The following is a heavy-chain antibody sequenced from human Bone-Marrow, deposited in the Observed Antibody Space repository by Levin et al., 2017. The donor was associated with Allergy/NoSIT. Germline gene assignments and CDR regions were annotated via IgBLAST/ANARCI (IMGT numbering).Heavy chain of an antibody. CDR1: GGSFSGSF. CDR2: IEHSGST. D-gene: IGHD4-17*01. CDR3: ARMHGAYGTEDAFDI. Sequence: MASETLSLTCAVSGGSFSGSFWSWLRQHPETGLEWIGEIEHSGSTTYNPSLKSRLTISLDTSQNHFSLRLNSVTAADTAVYYCARMHGAYGTEDAFDIWGQGTMVTVS. V-gene: IGHV4-34*01. J-gene: IGHJ3*02.